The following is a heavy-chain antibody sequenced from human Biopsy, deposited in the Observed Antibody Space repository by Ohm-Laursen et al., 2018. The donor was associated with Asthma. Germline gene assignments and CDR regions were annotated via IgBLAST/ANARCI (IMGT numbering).Heavy chain of an antibody. Sequence: SVKVSCKASAYTFIGYHLHWVRQAPGEGLEWMGRINPNGGATIYAQKFQGRVTMTRDTSISTAYMERSRLTSDDTAVYYCARVQKSPGDRWFDPWGQGTLVTVSS. CDR2: INPNGGAT. CDR3: ARVQKSPGDRWFDP. D-gene: IGHD7-27*01. V-gene: IGHV1-2*06. CDR1: AYTFIGYH. J-gene: IGHJ5*02.